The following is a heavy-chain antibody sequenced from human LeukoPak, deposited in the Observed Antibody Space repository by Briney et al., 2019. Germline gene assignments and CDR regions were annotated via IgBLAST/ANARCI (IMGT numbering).Heavy chain of an antibody. Sequence: SETLSLTCAVYGGSFSGYYWSWIRQPPGKGLEWIGEINHSGSTNYNPSLKSRVTISVETSKNQFSLKLSSVTAADTAVYYCARGSVRAVVVPAAIRAASGYYYGMDVWGQGTTVTVSS. J-gene: IGHJ6*02. CDR2: INHSGST. CDR1: GGSFSGYY. D-gene: IGHD2-2*02. CDR3: ARGSVRAVVVPAAIRAASGYYYGMDV. V-gene: IGHV4-34*01.